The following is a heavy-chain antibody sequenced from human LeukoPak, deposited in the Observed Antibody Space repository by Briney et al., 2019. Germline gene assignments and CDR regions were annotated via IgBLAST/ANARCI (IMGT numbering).Heavy chain of an antibody. CDR2: IGASGGST. V-gene: IGHV3-23*01. CDR3: AKAEGYDILTGLDY. Sequence: GGSLRLSCAISGFTFSSYAMSWVRQAPGKGLEWVSGIGASGGSTYYADSVKGRFTISRDNSKNTLYLQMNSLRTEDTAVYYCAKAEGYDILTGLDYWGQGTLVTVSS. D-gene: IGHD3-9*01. CDR1: GFTFSSYA. J-gene: IGHJ4*02.